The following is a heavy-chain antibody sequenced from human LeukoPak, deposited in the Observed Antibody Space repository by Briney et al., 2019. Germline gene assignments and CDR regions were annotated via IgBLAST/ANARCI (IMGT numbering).Heavy chain of an antibody. J-gene: IGHJ4*02. CDR1: GGSISSGGYS. CDR3: ARDIVGAPPPGGYFDY. D-gene: IGHD1-26*01. CDR2: IYHSGST. V-gene: IGHV4-30-2*01. Sequence: SQTLSLTCAVSGGSISSGGYSWSWIRQPPGKGLEWIGYIYHSGSTYYNPSLKSRVTISVDRSKNQFSLKLGSVTAADTAVYYCARDIVGAPPPGGYFDYWGQGTLVTVSS.